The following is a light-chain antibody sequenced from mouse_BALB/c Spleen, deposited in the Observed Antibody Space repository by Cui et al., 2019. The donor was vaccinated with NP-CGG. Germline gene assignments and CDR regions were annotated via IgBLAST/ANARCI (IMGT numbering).Light chain of an antibody. CDR2: GTN. V-gene: IGLV1*01. J-gene: IGLJ1*01. Sequence: QAVVNQESALTTSPGETVTLTCRSSTGAGTTSNYANWVQEKSDHVFTGLIGGTNNRVPGVPARFSGSLIGDKAALTITGAQTEDEAIYFCSLWYSNHWVFGGGTKLTVL. CDR3: SLWYSNHWV. CDR1: TGAGTTSNY.